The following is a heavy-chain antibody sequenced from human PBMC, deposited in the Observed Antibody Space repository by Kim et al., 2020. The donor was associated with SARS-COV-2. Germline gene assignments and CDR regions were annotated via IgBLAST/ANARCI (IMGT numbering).Heavy chain of an antibody. J-gene: IGHJ6*02. CDR1: GGTFSSYA. D-gene: IGHD5-12*01. Sequence: SVKVSCKASGGTFSSYAISWVRQAPGQGLEWMGGIIPIFGTANYAQKFQGRVTITADESTSTAYMELSSLRSEETAVYYCARPEMATITSGYYYYYGMDVWGQGTTVTVSS. V-gene: IGHV1-69*13. CDR2: IIPIFGTA. CDR3: ARPEMATITSGYYYYYGMDV.